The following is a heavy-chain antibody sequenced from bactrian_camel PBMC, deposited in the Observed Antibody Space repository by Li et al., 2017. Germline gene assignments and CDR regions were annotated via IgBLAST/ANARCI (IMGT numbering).Heavy chain of an antibody. CDR1: GDSSSTNC. D-gene: IGHD7*01. J-gene: IGHJ4*01. CDR2: IDRDGRT. CDR3: AADGEGSWCNDVSTEWHF. V-gene: IGHV3S53*01. Sequence: HVLLVESGGGSVQAGGSLRLSCAVSGDSSSTNCMGWVRQAPGKEREGVGRIDRDGRTSYADSVKGRFTISKDNTKNTLYLQMNSLKPEDTAMYYCAADGEGSWCNDVSTEWHFRGQGTQVTVS.